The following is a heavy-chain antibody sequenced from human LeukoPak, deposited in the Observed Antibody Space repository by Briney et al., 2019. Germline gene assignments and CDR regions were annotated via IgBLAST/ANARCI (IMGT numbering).Heavy chain of an antibody. D-gene: IGHD5-24*01. V-gene: IGHV4-59*01. CDR3: ARGRDGYNLPSFDF. CDR1: GGSLSYYY. Sequence: SETLSLTCTVSGGSLSYYYWRWIRQPPGKGLEWLGYIYYSGSTNFNPSLKSRVTISLDKSKNQFSLNLTSVTTADTAVYYCARGRDGYNLPSFDFWGQGTLVTVSS. J-gene: IGHJ4*02. CDR2: IYYSGST.